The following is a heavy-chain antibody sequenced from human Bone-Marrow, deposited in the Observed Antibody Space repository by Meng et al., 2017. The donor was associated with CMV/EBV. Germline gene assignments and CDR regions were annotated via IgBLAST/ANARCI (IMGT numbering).Heavy chain of an antibody. J-gene: IGHJ6*02. Sequence: SETLSLTCAVYGGSFSGYYWSWIRQPPGKGLEWIGSIYYSGSTYYNPSLKSRVTISVDTSKNQFSLKLSSVTAADTAVYYCARTDFWSGHQRGFYYYYGMDVWGQGTTVTVSS. V-gene: IGHV4-34*01. D-gene: IGHD3-3*01. CDR2: IYYSGST. CDR3: ARTDFWSGHQRGFYYYYGMDV. CDR1: GGSFSGYY.